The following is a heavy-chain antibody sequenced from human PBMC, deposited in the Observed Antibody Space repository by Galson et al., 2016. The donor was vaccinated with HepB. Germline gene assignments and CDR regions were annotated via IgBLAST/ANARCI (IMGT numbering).Heavy chain of an antibody. CDR1: GGSVNSATYL. J-gene: IGHJ3*02. V-gene: IGHV4-61*01. Sequence: SETLSLTCIVSGGSVNSATYLWTWIRQPPGKGLEWIGYIDDSGTTKYNPSLQSRAFTAIESSKNRFSLKLTSVTAADTAVYYCARDYRRGGGGPYNVLDIWGQGTLVTVSS. CDR2: IDDSGTT. CDR3: ARDYRRGGGGPYNVLDI. D-gene: IGHD3-10*02.